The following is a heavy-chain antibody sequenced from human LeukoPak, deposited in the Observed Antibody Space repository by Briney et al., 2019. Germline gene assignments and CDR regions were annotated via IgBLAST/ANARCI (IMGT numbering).Heavy chain of an antibody. J-gene: IGHJ4*02. D-gene: IGHD3-16*01. V-gene: IGHV4-59*01. Sequence: PSETLSLTCTGSGGSISSYYWSWIRQPPGKGLEWIGYIYYSGSTNYNPSLKSRVTISVDTSKNQFSLKLSSVTAADTAVYYCARVGRGSYFDYWGQGTLVTVSS. CDR3: ARVGRGSYFDY. CDR1: GGSISSYY. CDR2: IYYSGST.